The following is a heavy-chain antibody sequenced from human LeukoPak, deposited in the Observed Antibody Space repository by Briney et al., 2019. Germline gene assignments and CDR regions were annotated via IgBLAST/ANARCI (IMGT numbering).Heavy chain of an antibody. Sequence: PSETLSLTCAVYGGSFSGYYWSWIRQPPGKGLEWIGEINHSGSTNYNPSLKSPVTISVDTSKNQFSLKLSSVTAADTAVYYCARTYCGGDCPIDYWGQGTLVTVSS. J-gene: IGHJ4*02. CDR1: GGSFSGYY. CDR2: INHSGST. CDR3: ARTYCGGDCPIDY. V-gene: IGHV4-34*01. D-gene: IGHD2-21*02.